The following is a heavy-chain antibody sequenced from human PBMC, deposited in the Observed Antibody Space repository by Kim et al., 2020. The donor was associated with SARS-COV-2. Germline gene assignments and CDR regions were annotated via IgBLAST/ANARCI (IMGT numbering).Heavy chain of an antibody. J-gene: IGHJ2*01. D-gene: IGHD3-10*01. Sequence: NYTPSLKSRVTISVDTSKNQFFLKLSSVTAADTAVYYCARPGVPNWYFDLWGRGTLVTVSS. V-gene: IGHV4-59*08. CDR3: ARPGVPNWYFDL.